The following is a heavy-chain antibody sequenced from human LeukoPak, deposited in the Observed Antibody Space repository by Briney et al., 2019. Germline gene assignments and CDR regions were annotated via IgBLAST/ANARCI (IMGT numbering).Heavy chain of an antibody. CDR2: INPNSGGT. CDR1: GYTFTGYY. CDR3: AREVTYYYDSSDYHYDAFDI. J-gene: IGHJ3*02. Sequence: ASVKVSCKASGYTFTGYYMHWVRQAPGQGLEWMGWINPNSGGTNYAQKFQGRVTMTRDTSISTAYMELSRLRSDDTAVYYCAREVTYYYDSSDYHYDAFDIWSQGTMVTVSS. D-gene: IGHD3-22*01. V-gene: IGHV1-2*02.